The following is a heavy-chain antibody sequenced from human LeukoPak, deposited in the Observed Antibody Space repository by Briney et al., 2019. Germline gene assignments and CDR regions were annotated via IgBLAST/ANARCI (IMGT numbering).Heavy chain of an antibody. V-gene: IGHV3-9*01. J-gene: IGHJ5*02. Sequence: GRSLRLSCAASGFTFDDYAMHWARQAPGKGLEWVSGISWNSGSIGYADSVKGRFAISRDNAKNSLYLQMNSLRAEDTALYYCVSKDDSSGYGFDPWGQGTLVTVSS. CDR2: ISWNSGSI. CDR1: GFTFDDYA. D-gene: IGHD3-22*01. CDR3: VSKDDSSGYGFDP.